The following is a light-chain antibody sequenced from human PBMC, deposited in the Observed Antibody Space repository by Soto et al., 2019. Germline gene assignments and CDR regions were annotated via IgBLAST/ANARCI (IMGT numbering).Light chain of an antibody. J-gene: IGLJ1*01. CDR3: PAYCRRLSYV. Sequence: QSVLTQPPSVSGAPGQRVTISCTGSSSNIGAGYDVYWYQQLPGTAPKLLIYGNSNRPSGVPDRFSGSKSGTSASLAITGPQAEDEADYYCPAYCRRLSYVFGNGTKLTVL. CDR2: GNS. V-gene: IGLV1-40*01. CDR1: SSNIGAGYD.